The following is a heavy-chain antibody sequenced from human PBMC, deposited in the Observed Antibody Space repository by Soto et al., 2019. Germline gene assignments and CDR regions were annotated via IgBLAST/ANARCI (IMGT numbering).Heavy chain of an antibody. V-gene: IGHV4-61*01. CDR3: ARETKDYYDTSGYSVYCYGMDV. J-gene: IGHJ6*02. D-gene: IGHD3-22*01. CDR1: GGSVSSGSYY. Sequence: SETLSLTCTVSGGSVSSGSYYWNWIRQPPGKGLEWIAYIYYSGSTNYNPSLKSRVTISVDTSKNQFSLKLSSVTAADTAVYYCARETKDYYDTSGYSVYCYGMDVWGQGTTVTVSS. CDR2: IYYSGST.